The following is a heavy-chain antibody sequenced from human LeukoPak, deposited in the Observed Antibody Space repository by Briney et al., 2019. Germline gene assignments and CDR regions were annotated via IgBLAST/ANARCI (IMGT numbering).Heavy chain of an antibody. V-gene: IGHV4-39*01. CDR2: INYSGTT. J-gene: IGHJ4*02. CDR3: GRLFDS. Sequence: PSETLSLTCTVSGGAIISDNFYWGWVRQPPGKGLEGVGSINYSGTTYYNPSLRSRLSISVDTSRTQFFLRLNSVTAADTAVYYCGRLFDSWGQGILVTVSS. CDR1: GGAIISDNFY.